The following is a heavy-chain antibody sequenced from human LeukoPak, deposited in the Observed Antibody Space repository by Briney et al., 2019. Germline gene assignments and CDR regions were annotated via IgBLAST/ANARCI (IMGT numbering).Heavy chain of an antibody. CDR3: AGVRAGGNRAFDV. CDR1: GFTFSSYW. V-gene: IGHV3-74*01. CDR2: IDPDASAS. D-gene: IGHD4-23*01. Sequence: GGSLRLSCAASGFTFSSYWMHWVRQVPGEGLVWFSRIDPDASASTYADSVKGRFTISRDNAKNTLWLQMNRLRADDTAVYYCAGVRAGGNRAFDVWGQGTVVAVSS. J-gene: IGHJ3*01.